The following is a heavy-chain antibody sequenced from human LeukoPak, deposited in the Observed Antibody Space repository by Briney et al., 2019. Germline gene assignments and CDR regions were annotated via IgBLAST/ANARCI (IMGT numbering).Heavy chain of an antibody. CDR1: GGSISSGAYL. D-gene: IGHD6-13*01. V-gene: IGHV4-31*03. J-gene: IGHJ5*02. CDR3: ARLPLIATTRGGFDP. CDR2: ISYSENS. Sequence: SETLSLSCTVSGGSISSGAYLWSWIRQHPGKGLEWIGYISYSENSYYNSSLVSRVTIAVDMSRTQFSLNLNSVTAADTAVYYCARLPLIATTRGGFDPWGQGTLVTVSS.